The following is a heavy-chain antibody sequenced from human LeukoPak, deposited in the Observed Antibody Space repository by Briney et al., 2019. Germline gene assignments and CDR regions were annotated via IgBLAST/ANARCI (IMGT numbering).Heavy chain of an antibody. CDR2: ISGSGGST. Sequence: PGGSLRLSCAASGFTFSSYAMSWVRQAPGKGLEWVSAISGSGGSTYYADSVKGRFTISRDNSKNTLYLQMNSLRAEDTAVYYCTTDGISYHASIDYWGQGTLVTVSS. CDR1: GFTFSSYA. D-gene: IGHD3-16*01. CDR3: TTDGISYHASIDY. V-gene: IGHV3-23*01. J-gene: IGHJ4*02.